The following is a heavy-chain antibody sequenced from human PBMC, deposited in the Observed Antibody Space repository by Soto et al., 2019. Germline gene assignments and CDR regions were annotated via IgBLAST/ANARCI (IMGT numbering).Heavy chain of an antibody. J-gene: IGHJ5*02. V-gene: IGHV4-31*03. CDR2: IYVTGAV. Sequence: LSLTCTVAGGSVSSGNYYWSWIRQVPGKGLEWIGHIYVTGAVDYNPSLRDRITISQDTSERQFSLNLRLVTAADTAVYYCARLRIATNNYKWFDPWGHGTLVT. D-gene: IGHD2-21*01. CDR3: ARLRIATNNYKWFDP. CDR1: GGSVSSGNYY.